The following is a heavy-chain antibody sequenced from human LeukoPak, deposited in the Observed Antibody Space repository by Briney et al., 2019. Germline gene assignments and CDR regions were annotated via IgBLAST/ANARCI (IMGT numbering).Heavy chain of an antibody. D-gene: IGHD6-13*01. CDR3: AKDYGSSWDDAFDI. Sequence: KPGGSLRLSCAASGFTFSSYSMNWVRQAPGKGLEWVSSISSSSSYIYYADSVKGRFTISRDNSKNTLYLQMNSLRAEDTAVYYCAKDYGSSWDDAFDIWGQGTMVTVSS. V-gene: IGHV3-21*04. CDR1: GFTFSSYS. CDR2: ISSSSSYI. J-gene: IGHJ3*02.